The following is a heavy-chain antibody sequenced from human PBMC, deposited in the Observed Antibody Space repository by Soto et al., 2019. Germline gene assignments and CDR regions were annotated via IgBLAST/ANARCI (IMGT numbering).Heavy chain of an antibody. CDR2: INPIFSTV. Sequence: KVSCQASGRTFSIYATSWVRQDPGQGLEWMGLINPIFSTVNYVQKFQGRVTITADESTSTAYMELSSLRSEDTAVYYCAHSPFWSGYVDDWGQGTLVTFSS. D-gene: IGHD3-3*01. CDR3: AHSPFWSGYVDD. CDR1: GRTFSIYA. V-gene: IGHV1-69*01. J-gene: IGHJ4*02.